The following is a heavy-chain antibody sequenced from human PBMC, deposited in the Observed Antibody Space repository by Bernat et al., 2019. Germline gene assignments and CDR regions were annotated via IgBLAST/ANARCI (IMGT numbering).Heavy chain of an antibody. D-gene: IGHD5-12*01. CDR3: ARVRDSGYDWDS. CDR1: GFTFSDFY. J-gene: IGHJ4*02. V-gene: IGHV3-11*06. CDR2: ITTSGSYI. Sequence: QVQLVESGGGLVKPGGSLRLSCAASGFTFSDFYMSWIRQAPGKGLEWVSYITTSGSYINYADSVKGRFTISRDNDKNSLYLQMSSLRAEDTAVCYCARVRDSGYDWDSWGQGALVTVSS.